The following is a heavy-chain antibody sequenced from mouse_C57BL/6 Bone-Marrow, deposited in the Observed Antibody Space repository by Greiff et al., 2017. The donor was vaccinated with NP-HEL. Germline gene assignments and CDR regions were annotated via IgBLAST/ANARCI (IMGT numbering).Heavy chain of an antibody. CDR3: ARENYGSSYEGWYFDV. CDR1: GFTFSSYA. Sequence: EVKLVESGEGLVKPGGSLTLSCAVSGFTFSSYAMSWVRQTPEKRLEWVAYISSGGDYIYYAVTVKGRVTISRDNARNTLYLRMSSLKSEDTAMYYCARENYGSSYEGWYFDVWGTGTTVTVSS. V-gene: IGHV5S21*01. D-gene: IGHD1-1*01. J-gene: IGHJ1*03. CDR2: ISSGGDYI.